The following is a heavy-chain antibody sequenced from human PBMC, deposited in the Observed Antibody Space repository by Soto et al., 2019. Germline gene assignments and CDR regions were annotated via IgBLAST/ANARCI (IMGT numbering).Heavy chain of an antibody. D-gene: IGHD2-15*01. CDR1: GGSISSGGYN. Sequence: QVQLQESGPGLVKPSQTLSLTCTVSGGSISSGGYNWSWIRQHPGKGLEWIGYIYYSGSTYYNPSLKSRVTISVDTSKNQFSLKLSSVTAADTAVYYCARNGGTVVTFPDYWGQGTLVTVSS. CDR3: ARNGGTVVTFPDY. J-gene: IGHJ4*02. V-gene: IGHV4-31*03. CDR2: IYYSGST.